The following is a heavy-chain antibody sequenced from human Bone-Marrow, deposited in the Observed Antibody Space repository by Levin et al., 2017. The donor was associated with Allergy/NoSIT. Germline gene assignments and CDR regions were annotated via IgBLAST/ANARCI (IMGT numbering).Heavy chain of an antibody. CDR1: GGSFSGYY. D-gene: IGHD6-13*01. Sequence: SETLSLTCAVYGGSFSGYYWSWIRQPPGKGLEWIGEINHSGSTNYNPSLKSRVTISVDTSKNQFSLKLSSVTAADTAVYYCARGRGLGYSSSWIPYYYYGMDVWGQGTTVTVSS. V-gene: IGHV4-34*01. J-gene: IGHJ6*02. CDR2: INHSGST. CDR3: ARGRGLGYSSSWIPYYYYGMDV.